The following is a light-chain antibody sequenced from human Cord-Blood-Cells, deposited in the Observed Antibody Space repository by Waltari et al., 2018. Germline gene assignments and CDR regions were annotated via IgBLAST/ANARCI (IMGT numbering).Light chain of an antibody. CDR3: SSYTSSSTSWV. Sequence: QPALPQPASVPGSPGQPITISCTGTSGAVGGFNYVSWYQQHPGKPPKLMIYDVSNRPSGVSNRFSGSKSGNTASLTISGLQAEDEADYYCSSYTSSSTSWVFGGGTKLTVL. V-gene: IGLV2-14*03. CDR1: SGAVGGFNY. CDR2: DVS. J-gene: IGLJ3*02.